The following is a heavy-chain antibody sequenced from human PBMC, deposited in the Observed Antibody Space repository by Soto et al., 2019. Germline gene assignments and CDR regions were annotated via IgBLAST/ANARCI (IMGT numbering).Heavy chain of an antibody. CDR2: ISGSGGST. J-gene: IGHJ4*02. V-gene: IGHV3-23*01. Sequence: GSLRLSCAASGFTFSSYAMSWVRQAPGKGLEWVSAISGSGGSTYYADSVKGRFTISRDNSKNTLYLQMNSLRAEDTAVYYCALRITMVRGVISYWGQGTLVTVSS. CDR1: GFTFSSYA. CDR3: ALRITMVRGVISY. D-gene: IGHD3-10*01.